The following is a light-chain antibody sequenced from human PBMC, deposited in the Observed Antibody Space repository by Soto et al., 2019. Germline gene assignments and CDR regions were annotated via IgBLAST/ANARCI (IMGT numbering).Light chain of an antibody. CDR3: CSYANNLFV. J-gene: IGLJ1*01. CDR2: DVN. V-gene: IGLV2-11*01. CDR1: SSDFGYDY. Sequence: QSALTQPRSVAGSPGQSVTISCTGTSSDFGYDYVSWYQQHPDKAPKLMTYDVNKRPSGVPDRFSGSKSGNTASLTISGLQAEDEADYYCCSYANNLFVFGTGTKLTVL.